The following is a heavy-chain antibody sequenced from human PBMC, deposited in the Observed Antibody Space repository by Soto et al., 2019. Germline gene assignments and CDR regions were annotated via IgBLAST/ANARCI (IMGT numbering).Heavy chain of an antibody. D-gene: IGHD2-15*01. V-gene: IGHV1-69*06. CDR2: IIPIFGTA. CDR3: ARELQGLYYFDY. CDR1: GGTFSSYA. Sequence: SVKVSCKASGGTFSSYAISWVRQAPGQGLEWMGGIIPIFGTANYAQKFQGRVTITADKSTSTAYMELTSLRSEDTAVYYCARELQGLYYFDYWGQGTLVTVSS. J-gene: IGHJ4*02.